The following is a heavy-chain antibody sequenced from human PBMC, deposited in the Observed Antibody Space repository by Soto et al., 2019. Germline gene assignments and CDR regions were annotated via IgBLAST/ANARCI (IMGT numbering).Heavy chain of an antibody. J-gene: IGHJ6*02. V-gene: IGHV1-69*12. CDR2: IIPIFGTA. Sequence: QVQLVQSGAEVKKPGSSVKVSCKASGGTFSSYAISWVRQAPGQGLEWMGGIIPIFGTANYAQKFQGRVTITADEATSTAYMELSSLRSEDTAVYYCASGGCGGDCLGYYGMDVWGQGTTVTVSS. D-gene: IGHD2-21*02. CDR1: GGTFSSYA. CDR3: ASGGCGGDCLGYYGMDV.